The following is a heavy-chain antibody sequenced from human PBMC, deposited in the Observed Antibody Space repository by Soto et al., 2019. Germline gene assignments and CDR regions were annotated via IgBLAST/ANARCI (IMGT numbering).Heavy chain of an antibody. J-gene: IGHJ4*02. CDR1: GFTFSSYA. CDR3: AGHYYGSGSLPGY. Sequence: EVQLLESGGGLVQPGGSLRLSCAASGFTFSSYAMSWVRQAPGKGLEWVSAFSGTSVSTYYADSVKGRFTISRDNSKNTRYLQMNSLRAEDTAVYYCAGHYYGSGSLPGYWGQGTLVTVSS. D-gene: IGHD3-10*01. V-gene: IGHV3-23*01. CDR2: FSGTSVST.